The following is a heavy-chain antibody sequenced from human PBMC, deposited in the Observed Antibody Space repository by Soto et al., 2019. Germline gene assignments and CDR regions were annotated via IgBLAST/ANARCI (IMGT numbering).Heavy chain of an antibody. CDR2: IGNSEGNT. V-gene: IGHV3-23*01. J-gene: IGHJ4*02. CDR1: GFTFNNYA. CDR3: ARRARNGYNSPIDY. D-gene: IGHD5-12*01. Sequence: EVRLLESGGGLVQPGGSLRLSCAVSGFTFNNYAMNWVRQAPGKGLEWLSDIGNSEGNTYYADSVKGRFTVSRDVSRDTLYRQMNSLRVDDTALYYCARRARNGYNSPIDYWGQGILVTVSS.